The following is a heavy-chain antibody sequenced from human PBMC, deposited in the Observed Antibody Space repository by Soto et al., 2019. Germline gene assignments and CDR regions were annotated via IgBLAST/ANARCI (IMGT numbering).Heavy chain of an antibody. Sequence: GGSLRLSCAASGFTFSSYGMHWVRQAPGKGLEWVAVISYDGSNKYYADSVKGRFTISRDNSKNTLYLQMNSLRAEDTAVYYCAKGYCSSTSCYVPNWFDPWGQGTLVTVSS. CDR1: GFTFSSYG. J-gene: IGHJ5*02. D-gene: IGHD2-2*01. CDR3: AKGYCSSTSCYVPNWFDP. CDR2: ISYDGSNK. V-gene: IGHV3-30*18.